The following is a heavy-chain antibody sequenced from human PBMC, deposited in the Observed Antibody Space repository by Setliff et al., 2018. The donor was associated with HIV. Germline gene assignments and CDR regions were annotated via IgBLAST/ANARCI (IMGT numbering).Heavy chain of an antibody. Sequence: GGSLRLSCAASGFTFSYYGMHWVRQAPGKGLEWVTSIRYDGSYKYYADSVRGRFTISRDNSKNTLYLQMNSLKTEDTAVYYCSTDLPSSGFFPDYWGQGTLVTVSS. D-gene: IGHD6-19*01. CDR2: IRYDGSYK. CDR1: GFTFSYYG. V-gene: IGHV3-30*02. CDR3: STDLPSSGFFPDY. J-gene: IGHJ4*02.